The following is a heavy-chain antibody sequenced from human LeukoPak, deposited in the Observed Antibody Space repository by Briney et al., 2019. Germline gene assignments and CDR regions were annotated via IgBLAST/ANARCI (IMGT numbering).Heavy chain of an antibody. V-gene: IGHV1-46*01. J-gene: IGHJ3*02. CDR2: INPSGGST. CDR1: GYTFTSYY. D-gene: IGHD3-10*01. Sequence: GASVKVSCKASGYTFTSYYMHWVRQAPGQGLDWMGIINPSGGSTSYAQKFQGRVTMTRDTSTSTVYMELSSLRSEDTAVYYCARGPYVSVSQRPFDIWGRGTMVSVSS. CDR3: ARGPYVSVSQRPFDI.